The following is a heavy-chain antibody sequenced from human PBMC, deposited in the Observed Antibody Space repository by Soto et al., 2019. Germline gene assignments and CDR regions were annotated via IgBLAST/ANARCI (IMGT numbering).Heavy chain of an antibody. D-gene: IGHD4-17*01. CDR1: GYTFIGYY. CDR3: ARKVRDYKFDS. Sequence: QVQLVQSGAEVRKPGASVKVSCKASGYTFIGYYMHWVRQAPGQGLEWMGWLNPSTGGTKYAQSFQDRVTMTRDTSISTAYMELSRLTSDDTAVYFCARKVRDYKFDSWGQGTLVTVSS. V-gene: IGHV1-2*02. CDR2: LNPSTGGT. J-gene: IGHJ4*02.